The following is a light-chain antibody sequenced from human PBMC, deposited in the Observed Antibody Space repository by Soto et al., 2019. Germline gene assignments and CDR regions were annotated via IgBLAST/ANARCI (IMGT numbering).Light chain of an antibody. CDR1: SSNIGAGYD. J-gene: IGLJ2*01. CDR2: GNS. V-gene: IGLV1-40*01. Sequence: QSVLTQPPSVSGAPGQRVTISCTGSSSNIGAGYDVHWYQQLPGTAPKILIYGNSNRPSGFPDRFSGSKSGTSASLAITGLQAEDEADYYCKSYDSSLSGYVVFGGGTKLTVL. CDR3: KSYDSSLSGYVV.